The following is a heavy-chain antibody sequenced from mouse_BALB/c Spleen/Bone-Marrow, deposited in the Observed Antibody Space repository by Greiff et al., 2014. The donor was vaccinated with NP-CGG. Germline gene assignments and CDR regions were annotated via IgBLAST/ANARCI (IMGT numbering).Heavy chain of an antibody. Sequence: EVKLMESGGGLAQPGGSLKLSCAVSGFDFSRYWMSWVRQAPGKGLEWIGEINPESSTINYTPSLKDKFIISRDNAKNTLYLQMSKVRSEDTALYYCARLGYYGMMAFWGQGTSVTVSS. CDR2: INPESSTI. CDR3: ARLGYYGMMAF. J-gene: IGHJ4*01. V-gene: IGHV4-1*02. D-gene: IGHD1-1*01. CDR1: GFDFSRYW.